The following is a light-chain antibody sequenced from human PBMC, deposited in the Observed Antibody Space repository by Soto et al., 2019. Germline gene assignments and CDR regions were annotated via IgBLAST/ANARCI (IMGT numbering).Light chain of an antibody. V-gene: IGLV1-40*01. Sequence: QAVVTQPPSVSGAPGQRVTISCTGSSSNIGAHYDVHWYQQLPGTAPKLLIYGNSNRPSGVPDRFSGSKSGTSASLAITGLQAEDEAEYYCQSYDNSLSVYVFGTGTKLTVL. CDR2: GNS. CDR3: QSYDNSLSVYV. CDR1: SSNIGAHYD. J-gene: IGLJ1*01.